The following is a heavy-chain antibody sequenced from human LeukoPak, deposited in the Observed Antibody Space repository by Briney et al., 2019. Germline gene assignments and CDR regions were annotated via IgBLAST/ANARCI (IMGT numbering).Heavy chain of an antibody. Sequence: ASVKVSCKASGYTFTSYGISWVRQAPGQGLEWMGWISAYNGNTNYVQKLQGRVTMTTDTSTSTAYMELRSLRSDDTAVYYCASFNWNDAAGAFDIWGQGTMVTVSS. CDR3: ASFNWNDAAGAFDI. CDR1: GYTFTSYG. D-gene: IGHD1-20*01. CDR2: ISAYNGNT. J-gene: IGHJ3*02. V-gene: IGHV1-18*01.